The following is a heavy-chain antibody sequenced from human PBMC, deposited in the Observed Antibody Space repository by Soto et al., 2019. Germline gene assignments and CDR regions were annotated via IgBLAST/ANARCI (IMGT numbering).Heavy chain of an antibody. J-gene: IGHJ5*02. V-gene: IGHV4-31*03. Sequence: TLSLTSTVSGGSIGSGGYHWTLIRQHPGKGLEYIGYIYNSRTTFYTPSLKSRINISVDTPNNQFSLKFNSVTPADTAVYSCAGGTGGYRFDPWGKGTLATVSS. CDR1: GGSIGSGGYH. CDR2: IYNSRTT. D-gene: IGHD5-18*01. CDR3: AGGTGGYRFDP.